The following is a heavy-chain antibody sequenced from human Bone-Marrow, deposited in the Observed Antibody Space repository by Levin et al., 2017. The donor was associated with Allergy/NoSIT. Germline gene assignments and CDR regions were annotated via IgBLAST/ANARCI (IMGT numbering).Heavy chain of an antibody. CDR2: INWSSGSI. D-gene: IGHD2-2*01. Sequence: GGSLRLSCAASGFTFGDYAMHWVRQAPGKGLEWVSSINWSSGSIGYADSVKGRFTISRDNAKNSLYLQMNSLRAEDTAFYYCARDRGSNYYYGMDGWGQGTTVTVSS. V-gene: IGHV3-9*01. CDR3: ARDRGSNYYYGMDG. CDR1: GFTFGDYA. J-gene: IGHJ6*02.